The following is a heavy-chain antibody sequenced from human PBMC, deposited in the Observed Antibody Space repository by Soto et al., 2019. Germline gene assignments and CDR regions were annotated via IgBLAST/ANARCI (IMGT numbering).Heavy chain of an antibody. D-gene: IGHD6-13*01. Sequence: QVQLVESGGGVVQPGRSLRLSCAASGFTFSSYGMHWVRQAPGKGLEWVAVISYDGSNKYYADSVKGRFTISRDNSKNTLYLQMNSLRAEDTAVYYCAKGGDSSSWYGYYFDYWGQGTLVIVSS. J-gene: IGHJ4*02. CDR2: ISYDGSNK. CDR1: GFTFSSYG. V-gene: IGHV3-30*18. CDR3: AKGGDSSSWYGYYFDY.